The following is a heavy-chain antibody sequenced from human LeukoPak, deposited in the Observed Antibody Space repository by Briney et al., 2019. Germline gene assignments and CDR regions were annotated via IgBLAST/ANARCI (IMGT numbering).Heavy chain of an antibody. Sequence: SSETLSLTCTVSGGSISSYYWSWIRQPPGKGLVWIGNIHSSGSTFYNPSLKSRVIISVDMSKNQFSLKLSSVTAADTAVYYCAGSPYSGSSFDYWGQGTLITVSS. J-gene: IGHJ4*02. CDR2: IHSSGST. D-gene: IGHD1-26*01. CDR1: GGSISSYY. CDR3: AGSPYSGSSFDY. V-gene: IGHV4-59*04.